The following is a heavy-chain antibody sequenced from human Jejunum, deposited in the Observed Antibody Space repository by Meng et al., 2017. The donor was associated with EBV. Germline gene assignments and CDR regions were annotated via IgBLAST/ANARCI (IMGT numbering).Heavy chain of an antibody. Sequence: QLHLQESGPGLVKPSQXLSLTCAVSGGSISTGGYSWHWIRQSPGKGLEWIGYIYHSGSAYYNPSLKSRLILSVDRSRDQFALELISVTAADTAVYYCARGNSGFDHWGQGTLVTVAS. D-gene: IGHD6-19*01. J-gene: IGHJ5*02. CDR3: ARGNSGFDH. CDR2: IYHSGSA. V-gene: IGHV4-30-2*06. CDR1: GGSISTGGYS.